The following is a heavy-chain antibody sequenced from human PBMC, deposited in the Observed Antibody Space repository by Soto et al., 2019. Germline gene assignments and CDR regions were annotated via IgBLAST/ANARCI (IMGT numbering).Heavy chain of an antibody. Sequence: GGSLRLSCAASGFTFSSYGMHWVRQAPGKGLEWVAVIWYDGSNKYYADSVKGRFTISRDNSKNTLYLQMNSLRAEDTTGYYCARYLFKKQLWFPVDYYNGMDVGGKGPT. D-gene: IGHD5-18*01. J-gene: IGHJ6*04. CDR3: ARYLFKKQLWFPVDYYNGMDV. V-gene: IGHV3-33*01. CDR2: IWYDGSNK. CDR1: GFTFSSYG.